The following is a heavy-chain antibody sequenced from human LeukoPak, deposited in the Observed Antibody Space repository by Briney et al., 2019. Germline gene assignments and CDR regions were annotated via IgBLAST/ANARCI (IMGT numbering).Heavy chain of an antibody. J-gene: IGHJ4*02. Sequence: GGSLRLSCAASGFTFSSYGMSWVRQAPGKGLEWVSAISGSGGSTYYADSVKGRFTISRDNSKNTLYLQMNSLRAEDTAVNYCAKDLEALKPDYYDSSGPPYWGQGTLVTVSS. D-gene: IGHD3-22*01. CDR3: AKDLEALKPDYYDSSGPPY. CDR2: ISGSGGST. CDR1: GFTFSSYG. V-gene: IGHV3-23*01.